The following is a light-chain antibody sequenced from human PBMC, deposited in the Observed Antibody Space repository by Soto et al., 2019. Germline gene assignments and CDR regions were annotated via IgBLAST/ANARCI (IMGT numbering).Light chain of an antibody. V-gene: IGLV1-51*01. J-gene: IGLJ2*01. Sequence: QSVLTQPPSVSAAPGQKVTISCSGSSSTIGENDVSWYQQFPGTAPKLLIYGNNKRPSGIPDRFSGSRSGTSATLGITGLQTGDEADYYCGTWDTSLSGGVFGGGTKLTVL. CDR2: GNN. CDR1: SSTIGEND. CDR3: GTWDTSLSGGV.